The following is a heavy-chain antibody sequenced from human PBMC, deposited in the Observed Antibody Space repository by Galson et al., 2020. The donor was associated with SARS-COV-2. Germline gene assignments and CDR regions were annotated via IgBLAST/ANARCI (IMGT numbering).Heavy chain of an antibody. CDR3: ARPMYGNYGDYYDY. CDR1: GFTFSSYA. V-gene: IGHV3-30*04. D-gene: IGHD4-17*01. Sequence: GGSLRLYCAASGFTFSSYAMHWVRQAPGKGLEWVAVISYAGSNKYYADSVKGRFTISRDNSKNTLYLQMNSLRAEDTAVYYCARPMYGNYGDYYDYWGQGTLVTVSS. J-gene: IGHJ4*02. CDR2: ISYAGSNK.